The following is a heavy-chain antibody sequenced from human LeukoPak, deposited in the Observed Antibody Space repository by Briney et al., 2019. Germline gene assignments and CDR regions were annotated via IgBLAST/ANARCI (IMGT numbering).Heavy chain of an antibody. Sequence: GGSLRLSCAASGFSFRNYWMGWVRKAPGKGLERVANTKPDGSAEYYEDSVRGRSTASRDNANNLLYLQMNRLRAEDTAVYYCARDGGLHTNFDYWGQGTLLTVSS. J-gene: IGHJ4*02. V-gene: IGHV3-7*01. CDR1: GFSFRNYW. CDR3: ARDGGLHTNFDY. D-gene: IGHD2-15*01. CDR2: TKPDGSAE.